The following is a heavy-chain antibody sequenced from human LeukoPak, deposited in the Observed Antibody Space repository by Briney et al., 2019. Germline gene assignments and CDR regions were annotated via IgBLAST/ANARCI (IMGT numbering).Heavy chain of an antibody. V-gene: IGHV1-2*02. CDR2: INPNSGGT. CDR3: ARDHGDYWFDP. J-gene: IGHJ5*02. CDR1: VYTFTGYY. D-gene: IGHD4-17*01. Sequence: ASVKVSCKASVYTFTGYYMHWVRQAPGQGLEWMGWINPNSGGTNYAQKFQGRDTMTRDTSISTAYMALSRLRSDDTAVYYCARDHGDYWFDPWGQGTLVTVSS.